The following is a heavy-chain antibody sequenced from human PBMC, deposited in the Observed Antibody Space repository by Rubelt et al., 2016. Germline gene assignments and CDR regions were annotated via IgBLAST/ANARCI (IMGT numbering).Heavy chain of an antibody. Sequence: QVQLPQSGPEVQKPGASVKVSCKASGYTFTNNYMHWVRQAPGHGLEWMGMINPSGGSTTYAQKFQGRVTMTRAALTTTDYMEPGSLRSEDVAVYYGARGLNYGYYSDFWGQGTPVTVSS. CDR2: INPSGGST. CDR3: ARGLNYGYYSDF. V-gene: IGHV1-46*01. D-gene: IGHD4-17*01. J-gene: IGHJ4*02. CDR1: GYTFTNNY.